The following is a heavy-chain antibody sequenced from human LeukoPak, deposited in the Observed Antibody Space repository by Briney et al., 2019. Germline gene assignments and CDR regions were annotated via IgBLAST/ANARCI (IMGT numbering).Heavy chain of an antibody. V-gene: IGHV1-69*01. CDR1: GGTFSSYA. D-gene: IGHD3-10*01. CDR2: IIPIFGTA. J-gene: IGHJ5*02. Sequence: SVKVSCKASGGTFSSYAISWVRQAPGQGLEWMGGIIPIFGTANYAQKFQGRVTITADESTSTAYMELSSLRSEDTAVYYCARDQDFRYYGSGSPIPWFDPWGQGTLVTVSS. CDR3: ARDQDFRYYGSGSPIPWFDP.